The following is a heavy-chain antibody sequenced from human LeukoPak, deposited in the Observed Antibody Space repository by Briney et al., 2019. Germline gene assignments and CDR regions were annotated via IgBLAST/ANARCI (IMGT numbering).Heavy chain of an antibody. D-gene: IGHD5-12*01. Sequence: SETLSLTCTVSGGSISSSSYYWGWIRQPPGKGLEWIGSIYYSGSTYYNPSLKSRVTISVDTSKTQFSLKLSSVTAADTAVYYCASLGRATISPYYYYYIDVWGKGTTVTISS. CDR1: GGSISSSSYY. J-gene: IGHJ6*03. CDR2: IYYSGST. CDR3: ASLGRATISPYYYYYIDV. V-gene: IGHV4-39*07.